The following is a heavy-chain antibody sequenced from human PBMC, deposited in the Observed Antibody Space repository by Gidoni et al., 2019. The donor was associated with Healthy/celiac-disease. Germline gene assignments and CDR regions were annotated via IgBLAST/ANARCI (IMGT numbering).Heavy chain of an antibody. CDR2: ISSSGSTI. D-gene: IGHD1-7*01. CDR1: GFTFSSYS. J-gene: IGHJ3*02. CDR3: ARDRIVEVAGLELIGGAFDI. Sequence: EVQLVEPGGGLVKPGGSLRLSCAASGFTFSSYSINWVRQAPGKGLEWVSSISSSGSTIYYADSVKGRFTISRDNAKNSLYLQMNSLRAEDTAVYYCARDRIVEVAGLELIGGAFDIWGQGTMVTVSS. V-gene: IGHV3-21*01.